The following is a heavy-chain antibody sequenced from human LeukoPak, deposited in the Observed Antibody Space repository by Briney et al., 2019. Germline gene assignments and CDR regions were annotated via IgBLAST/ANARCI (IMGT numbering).Heavy chain of an antibody. Sequence: PGGSLRLSCATSGFTCSSYGMSWVRQPPGKGLEWVSAISGSGGSTYYADSVKGRFTISRDNAKNTLYLQMNSLRAEDTAVYYCAILSWAAAYGPDYWGQGTLVTVSS. D-gene: IGHD2-2*01. J-gene: IGHJ4*02. CDR3: AILSWAAAYGPDY. V-gene: IGHV3-23*01. CDR1: GFTCSSYG. CDR2: ISGSGGST.